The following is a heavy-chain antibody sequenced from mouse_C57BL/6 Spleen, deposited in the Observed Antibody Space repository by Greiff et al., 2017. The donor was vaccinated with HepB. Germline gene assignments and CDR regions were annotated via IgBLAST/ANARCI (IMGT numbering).Heavy chain of an antibody. CDR1: GYTFTSYW. D-gene: IGHD1-1*01. V-gene: IGHV1-61*01. CDR2: IYPSDSET. CDR3: ASGGTTSSSRRGYAMDY. J-gene: IGHJ4*01. Sequence: QVQLQQPGAELVRPGSSVKLSCKASGYTFTSYWMDWVKQRPGQGLEWIGNIYPSDSETHYNQKLKDKATLTVDKSSSTAYMQLSSLTSEDSAVYYCASGGTTSSSRRGYAMDYWGQGTSVTVSS.